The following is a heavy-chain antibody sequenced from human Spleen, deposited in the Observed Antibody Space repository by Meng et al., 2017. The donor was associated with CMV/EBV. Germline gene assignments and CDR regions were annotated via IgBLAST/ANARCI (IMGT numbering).Heavy chain of an antibody. D-gene: IGHD6-13*01. CDR2: ISSSGGST. Sequence: AASAFIFSNNAMGWVRQAPGKGLEWVSAISSSGGSTYYADSVKGRFIISRDNSKNTLHLHLGSLRAADTALYYCAREAAAPGFPFDHWGQGALVTVSS. CDR3: AREAAAPGFPFDH. CDR1: AFIFSNNA. J-gene: IGHJ5*02. V-gene: IGHV3-23*01.